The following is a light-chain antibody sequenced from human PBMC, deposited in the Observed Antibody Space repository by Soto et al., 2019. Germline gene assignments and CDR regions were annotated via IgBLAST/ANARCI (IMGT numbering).Light chain of an antibody. CDR3: LQHSDYPFT. J-gene: IGKJ2*01. V-gene: IGKV3-11*01. CDR1: QRVSDY. CDR2: DAS. Sequence: EIVLTQSPATLSLSPGERATLSCRASQRVSDYIAWYQQKPGQAPRLLIYDASNRATGIPARFRGSGSGTGFTLTISSLQPEDFATYYCLQHSDYPFTFGQGTRLEI.